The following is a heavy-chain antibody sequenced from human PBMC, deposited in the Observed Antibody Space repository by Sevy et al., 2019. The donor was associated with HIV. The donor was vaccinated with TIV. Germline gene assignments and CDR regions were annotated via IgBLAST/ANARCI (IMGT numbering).Heavy chain of an antibody. CDR1: GFTFCTYW. CDR2: IKQDGTDT. V-gene: IGHV3-7*01. J-gene: IGHJ4*02. CDR3: ARALADWGSFHYSS. Sequence: GGSLRLSCAASGFTFCTYWMTWVRQAPGKGLEWVANIKQDGTDTNYVDSVRGRFTISRDNGRNLLYLHMNSLRAEDTAVYFCARALADWGSFHYSSWGRGVLLTVSS. D-gene: IGHD3-16*01.